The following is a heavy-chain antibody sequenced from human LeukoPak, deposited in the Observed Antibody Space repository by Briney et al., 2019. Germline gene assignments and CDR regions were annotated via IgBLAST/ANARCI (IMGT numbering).Heavy chain of an antibody. CDR2: ISGSGGST. V-gene: IGHV3-66*04. CDR3: ARHLSGSSDAFDI. J-gene: IGHJ3*02. CDR1: GFTVSSNY. D-gene: IGHD1-26*01. Sequence: GGSLRLSCAASGFTVSSNYMSWVRQAPGKGLEWVSAISGSGGSTYYADSVKGRFTISRDNSKNTLYLQMNSLRAEDTAVYYCARHLSGSSDAFDIWGQGTMVTVSS.